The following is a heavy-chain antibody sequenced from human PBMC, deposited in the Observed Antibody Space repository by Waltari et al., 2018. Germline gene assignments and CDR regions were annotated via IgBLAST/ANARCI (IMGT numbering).Heavy chain of an antibody. V-gene: IGHV3-66*02. D-gene: IGHD3-22*01. CDR2: IYSGGKT. Sequence: EVQLVEYGGVLVQPGGSLRLSCEASGFIGSSNHMSWVRQAPGKGLEWVSVIYSGGKTYYTASVQGRFTISRDKSKNTLHLQMNSMRLEDTAVYYCAKAEYDSEGYSGVGFWYFDLWGRGTRVTVSS. J-gene: IGHJ2*01. CDR3: AKAEYDSEGYSGVGFWYFDL. CDR1: GFIGSSNH.